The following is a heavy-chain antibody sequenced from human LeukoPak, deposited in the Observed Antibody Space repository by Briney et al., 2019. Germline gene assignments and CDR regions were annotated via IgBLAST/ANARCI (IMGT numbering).Heavy chain of an antibody. D-gene: IGHD3-10*01. CDR2: IYYSGST. V-gene: IGHV4-39*01. CDR1: GGSISSSSYY. CDR3: ATEDPTGYYYYMDV. J-gene: IGHJ6*03. Sequence: PSETLSLTCTVSGGSISSSSYYWGWIRQPPGKGLEWIGSIYYSGSTYYNPSLKSRVTISVDTSKNQFSLKLSSVTAADTAVYYCATEDPTGYYYYMDVWGKGTTVTVSS.